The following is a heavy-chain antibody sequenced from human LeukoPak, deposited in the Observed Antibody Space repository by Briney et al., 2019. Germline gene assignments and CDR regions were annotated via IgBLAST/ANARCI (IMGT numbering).Heavy chain of an antibody. CDR1: GVSFSSYW. CDR2: INIDGSTT. CDR3: ISDHTGHDDY. D-gene: IGHD1-1*01. Sequence: AGGSLRLSCAASGVSFSSYWMHWVRQAPGKGLVWVSRINIDGSTTTYADSVKGRFTISRDNAKNTLSLQMNSLRADDTAVYYCISDHTGHDDYWGQGTLVTVSS. J-gene: IGHJ4*02. V-gene: IGHV3-74*01.